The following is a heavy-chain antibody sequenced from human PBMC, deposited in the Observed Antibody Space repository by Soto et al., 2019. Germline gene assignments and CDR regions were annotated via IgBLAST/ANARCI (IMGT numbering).Heavy chain of an antibody. CDR3: AKDNGYSYGSYFDY. D-gene: IGHD5-18*01. Sequence: GGSLRLSCAASGFTFDDYTMHWVRQAPGKGLEWVSLISWDGGSTYYADSVKGRFTISRDNSKNSLYLQMNSLRTEDTALYYCAKDNGYSYGSYFDYWGQGTLVTVSS. CDR2: ISWDGGST. J-gene: IGHJ4*02. V-gene: IGHV3-43*01. CDR1: GFTFDDYT.